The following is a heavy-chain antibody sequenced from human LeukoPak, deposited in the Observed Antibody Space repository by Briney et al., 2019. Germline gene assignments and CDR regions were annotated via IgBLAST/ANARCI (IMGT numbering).Heavy chain of an antibody. CDR1: EFTFRSYS. CDR2: IKQDGSEK. Sequence: GGSLRLSCAGSEFTFRSYSMHWVRQAPGKGLEWVANIKQDGSEKYYVDSVKGRFTISRDNAKNSLYLQMNSLRAEDTAVYYCARGKYFDYWGQGTLVTVSS. CDR3: ARGKYFDY. V-gene: IGHV3-7*01. J-gene: IGHJ4*02.